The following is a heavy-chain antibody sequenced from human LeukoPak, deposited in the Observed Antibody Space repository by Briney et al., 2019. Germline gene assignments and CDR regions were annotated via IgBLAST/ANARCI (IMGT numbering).Heavy chain of an antibody. CDR1: GFTFSSYG. CDR2: IRYDGNNK. D-gene: IGHD4-23*01. CDR3: ARGRTTVVTTLDY. V-gene: IGHV3-30*02. Sequence: GGSLRLSCAASGFTFSSYGMHWVRQAPGKGLEWVAFIRYDGNNKYYADSVKGRFTISRDNAKNSLYLQMNSLRAEDTAVYYCARGRTTVVTTLDYWGQGTLVTVSS. J-gene: IGHJ4*02.